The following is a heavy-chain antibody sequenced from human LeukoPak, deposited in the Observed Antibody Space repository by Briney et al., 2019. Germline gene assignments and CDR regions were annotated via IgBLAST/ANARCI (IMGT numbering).Heavy chain of an antibody. CDR1: GGSFSGYY. CDR3: ARGLGYKTVTRQFDY. CDR2: INHSGST. V-gene: IGHV4-34*01. J-gene: IGHJ4*02. D-gene: IGHD4-17*01. Sequence: SSETLSLTCAVYGGSFSGYYWSWIRQPPGKGLEWIGEINHSGSTNYNPSLKSRVTISVDTSKNQFSLKLSSVTAADTAVYYCARGLGYKTVTRQFDYWGQGTLVTVSS.